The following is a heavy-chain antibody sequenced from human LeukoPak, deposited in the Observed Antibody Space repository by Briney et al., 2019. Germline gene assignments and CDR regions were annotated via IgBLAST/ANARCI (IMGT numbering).Heavy chain of an antibody. CDR2: IDSSGNSI. D-gene: IGHD1-26*01. J-gene: IGHJ3*02. CDR1: GFTFSSYA. V-gene: IGHV3-21*01. Sequence: PGGSLRLSCAASGFTFSSYAMSWVRQAPGKGLEWVSAIDSSGNSIYYADSVKGRFTISRDNAKNSLYLQMNSLRAEDTAVYYCARQNGWELLAFDTWGQGTMVTVSS. CDR3: ARQNGWELLAFDT.